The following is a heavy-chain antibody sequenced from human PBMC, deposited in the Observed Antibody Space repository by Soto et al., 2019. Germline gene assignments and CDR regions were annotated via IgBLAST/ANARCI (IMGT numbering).Heavy chain of an antibody. CDR2: IYYSGST. CDR3: ARDNLYYYGSGSYYSYQVYYYYGMDV. J-gene: IGHJ6*02. Sequence: SETLSLTCTVSGGSISSGGYYWSWIRQHPGKGLEWIGYIYYSGSTYYNPSLKSRVTISVDTSKNQFSLKLSSVTAADTAVYYCARDNLYYYGSGSYYSYQVYYYYGMDVWGQGTTATVSS. V-gene: IGHV4-31*03. D-gene: IGHD3-10*01. CDR1: GGSISSGGYY.